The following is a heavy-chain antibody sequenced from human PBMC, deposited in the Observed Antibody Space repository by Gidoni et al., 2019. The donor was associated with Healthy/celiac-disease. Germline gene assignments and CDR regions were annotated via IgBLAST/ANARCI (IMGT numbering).Heavy chain of an antibody. CDR3: ARAPRAGPGFYY. J-gene: IGHJ4*02. V-gene: IGHV3-30-3*01. D-gene: IGHD6-13*01. Sequence: QVQLVESGGVVVQPGWALRLHCAAPGFPFSSYAMHWVRQAPGKGLEWVAFISYDGSNKYYAASLKGRFTISRDNSKNTLYLQMNSLRAEDTAVYYCARAPRAGPGFYYWGQGTLVTVSS. CDR2: ISYDGSNK. CDR1: GFPFSSYA.